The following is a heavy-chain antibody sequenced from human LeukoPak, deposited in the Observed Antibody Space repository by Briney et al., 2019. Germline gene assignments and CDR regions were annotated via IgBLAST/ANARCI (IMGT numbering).Heavy chain of an antibody. V-gene: IGHV3-9*01. J-gene: IGHJ4*02. CDR2: ISWNSGSI. Sequence: GGSLRLSCAASGFTFDDYAMHWVRQAPGKGLEWVSGISWNSGSIGYADSVKGRFTISRDNAKNSLHLQMNSLRAEDTALYYCATTNYYGSGSYDYWGQGTLVAVSS. CDR1: GFTFDDYA. CDR3: ATTNYYGSGSYDY. D-gene: IGHD3-10*01.